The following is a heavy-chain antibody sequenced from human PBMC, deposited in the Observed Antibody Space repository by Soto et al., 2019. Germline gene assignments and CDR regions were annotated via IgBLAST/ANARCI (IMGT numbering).Heavy chain of an antibody. CDR1: GFTFSSSA. Sequence: PGGSLRLSCTASGFTFSSSAMSWVRQAPGKGLEWVSISSASGGSTYHADSVEGRFSISRDNSKNTLYLQMTRLRTEDTAVYYCAKDGQWLDVHFDYWGQGALVTVPS. J-gene: IGHJ4*02. CDR2: SSASGGST. D-gene: IGHD6-19*01. CDR3: AKDGQWLDVHFDY. V-gene: IGHV3-23*01.